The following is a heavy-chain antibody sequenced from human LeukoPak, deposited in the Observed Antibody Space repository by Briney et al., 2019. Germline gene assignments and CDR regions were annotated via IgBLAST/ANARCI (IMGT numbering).Heavy chain of an antibody. D-gene: IGHD6-6*01. J-gene: IGHJ4*02. V-gene: IGHV3-15*01. CDR2: IKSKTDGGTI. Sequence: PGGNLRFSGAASGFTFYNAWMGWVPQAPGKGPEWVGRIKSKTDGGTIDYAAPVKVRFIISRADSKTTLFLQMNSLKTEDTAVYYCTTEREIALRPLFDYWGQRTLVTVSS. CDR3: TTEREIALRPLFDY. CDR1: GFTFYNAW.